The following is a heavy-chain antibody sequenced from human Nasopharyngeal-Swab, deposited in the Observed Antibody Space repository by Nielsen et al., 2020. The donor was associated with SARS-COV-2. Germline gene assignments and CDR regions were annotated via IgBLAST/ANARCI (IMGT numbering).Heavy chain of an antibody. J-gene: IGHJ4*02. CDR3: ARGRGSSTSMIGY. Sequence: GGSLRLSCAASGFTFSNYRMHWVRQAPGKGLVWVSRINGDGSSLNYADFVKGRFTISTDNAKSTLYLEMNSLRAEDTAVYYCARGRGSSTSMIGYWGQRTLVTVSS. CDR2: INGDGSSL. V-gene: IGHV3-74*01. CDR1: GFTFSNYR. D-gene: IGHD2/OR15-2a*01.